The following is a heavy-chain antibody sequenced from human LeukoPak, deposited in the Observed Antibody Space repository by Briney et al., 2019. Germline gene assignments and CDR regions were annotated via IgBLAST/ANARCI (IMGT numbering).Heavy chain of an antibody. J-gene: IGHJ3*02. Sequence: SVKVSCKASGGTFSSYAISWVRQAPGQGLEWMGWIIPIFGTANYAQKFQGRVTITADESTSTAYMELRSLRSEDTAVYYCARDQGYCSSTSCLYSSSSSKVAFDIWGQGTMVTVSS. CDR2: IIPIFGTA. CDR3: ARDQGYCSSTSCLYSSSSSKVAFDI. V-gene: IGHV1-69*01. CDR1: GGTFSSYA. D-gene: IGHD2-2*01.